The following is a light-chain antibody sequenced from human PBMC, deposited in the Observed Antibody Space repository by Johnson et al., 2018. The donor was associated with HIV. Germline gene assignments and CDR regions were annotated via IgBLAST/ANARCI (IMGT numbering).Light chain of an antibody. V-gene: IGLV1-51*01. J-gene: IGLJ1*01. CDR2: DNN. CDR1: SSNIGRNY. Sequence: QLVLTQPPSVSAAPGQKVTISCSGSSSNIGRNYVSWYQQLPGTAPKLLIFDNNKRPSGIPDRFSASKSGTSATLDITGLQTGDEADYYCGTWDSSLSAYVFGTGTNVTVL. CDR3: GTWDSSLSAYV.